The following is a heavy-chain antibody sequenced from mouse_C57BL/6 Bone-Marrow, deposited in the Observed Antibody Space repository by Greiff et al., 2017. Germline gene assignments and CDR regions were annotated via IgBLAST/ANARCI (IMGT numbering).Heavy chain of an antibody. Sequence: QVQLQQSGAELAKPGASVKLSCKASGYTFTSYWMHWVKQRPRQGLEWIGYINPSSGYTKYNQKFKDKATLTADKSSSTAYMQLSSLTYEDSAVYYCARSYGSNYGGFAYWGQGTLVTVSA. D-gene: IGHD1-1*01. CDR3: ARSYGSNYGGFAY. J-gene: IGHJ3*01. V-gene: IGHV1-7*01. CDR1: GYTFTSYW. CDR2: INPSSGYT.